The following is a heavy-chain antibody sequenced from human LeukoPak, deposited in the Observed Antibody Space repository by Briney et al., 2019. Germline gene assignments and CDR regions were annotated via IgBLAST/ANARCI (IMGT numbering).Heavy chain of an antibody. Sequence: GGSLRLPCAASGFTLSSYAMSWVRQAPGKGLEWVSAISGSGGSTYYADSVKGRFTITRDNSKNTLYLQMNSLRAEDTALYYCAKGRKIQLWSNFDYWGQGTLVTVSS. J-gene: IGHJ4*02. V-gene: IGHV3-23*01. CDR3: AKGRKIQLWSNFDY. D-gene: IGHD5-18*01. CDR2: ISGSGGST. CDR1: GFTLSSYA.